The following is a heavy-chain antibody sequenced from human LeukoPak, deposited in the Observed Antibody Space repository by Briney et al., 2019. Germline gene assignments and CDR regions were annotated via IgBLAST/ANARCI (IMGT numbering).Heavy chain of an antibody. J-gene: IGHJ3*02. CDR2: ITTNGGHT. V-gene: IGHV3-64*01. CDR3: ARALGLLQPREAFDI. D-gene: IGHD4-17*01. CDR1: GFIFSSYT. Sequence: PGGSLRLSCATSGFIFSSYTMHWVRQAPGKGLEYVSAITTNGGHTYYASSVEGRFTISRDNSKNTLYLQMDSLTVEDMAVYYCARALGLLQPREAFDIWGRGTMVTVSS.